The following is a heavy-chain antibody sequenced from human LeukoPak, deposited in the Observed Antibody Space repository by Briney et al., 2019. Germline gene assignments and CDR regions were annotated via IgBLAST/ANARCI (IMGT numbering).Heavy chain of an antibody. V-gene: IGHV1-2*02. CDR1: GYIFTGYY. CDR3: ARDFTVRGVLGY. CDR2: INPNSGGT. Sequence: GASVKVSCKASGYIFTGYYMHWVRQAPGQGLEWMGWINPNSGGTNYAQKFQGRVTMTRDTSISTAYMELGRLKSDDTAVYYCARDFTVRGVLGYWGQGTLVTVSS. D-gene: IGHD3-10*01. J-gene: IGHJ4*02.